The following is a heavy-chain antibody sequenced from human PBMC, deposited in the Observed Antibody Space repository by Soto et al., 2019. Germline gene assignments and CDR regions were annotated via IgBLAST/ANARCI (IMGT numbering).Heavy chain of an antibody. CDR3: ATEGAGSSWYYDY. Sequence: QVQLVQSGAEVKKPGSSVKVSCKASGGTFSSYAISWVRQAPGQGLEWMGGIIPIFGTANYAQKYQGRVTITAEKSTSTAYMELSSLRSEDTAVYYCATEGAGSSWYYDYWGQGTLVTVSS. V-gene: IGHV1-69*06. J-gene: IGHJ4*02. CDR1: GGTFSSYA. D-gene: IGHD6-13*01. CDR2: IIPIFGTA.